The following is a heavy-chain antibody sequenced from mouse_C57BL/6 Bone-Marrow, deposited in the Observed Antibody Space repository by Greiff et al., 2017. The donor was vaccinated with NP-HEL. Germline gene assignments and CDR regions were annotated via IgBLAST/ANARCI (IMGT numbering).Heavy chain of an antibody. CDR2: ILPGSGNT. CDR3: ARDYYGSSYFDY. Sequence: VQLKESGAELMKPGASVKLSCKATGYTFTGNWIEWVKQRPGHGLEWIGEILPGSGNTYYNERFKGKATFTADTSSNTAYMQISSLTTEDSAIYYCARDYYGSSYFDYWGQGTTLTVSS. J-gene: IGHJ2*01. D-gene: IGHD1-1*01. CDR1: GYTFTGNW. V-gene: IGHV1-9*01.